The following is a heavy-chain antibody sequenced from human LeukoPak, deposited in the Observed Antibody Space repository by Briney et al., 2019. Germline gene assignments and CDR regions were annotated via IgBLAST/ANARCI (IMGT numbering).Heavy chain of an antibody. CDR3: VKEQSYGYYRVADY. CDR1: GFSFSSCG. Sequence: GGSLRLSCAASGFSFSSCGMHWVRQAPGKGLEWLAVFSYNGIETHYADSARGRFTISRDNRKNTLHLQMDSLRAEDTAVYYCVKEQSYGYYRVADYWGQGTLVTVSS. CDR2: FSYNGIET. J-gene: IGHJ4*02. D-gene: IGHD1-26*01. V-gene: IGHV3-30*18.